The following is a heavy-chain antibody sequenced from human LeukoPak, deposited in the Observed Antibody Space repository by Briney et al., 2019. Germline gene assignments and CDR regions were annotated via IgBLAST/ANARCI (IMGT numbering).Heavy chain of an antibody. V-gene: IGHV2-5*02. CDR2: ICWDDDK. D-gene: IGHD6-19*01. CDR3: AHTKYSSGWQYYFDY. Sequence: SGPTLVKSTQTLTLTCTFSGSSLSTTGVGAGWIRQPPGKALEWLAVICWDDDKRYSPSLKSRLTITKDTSKNQVVLTMTNMDPVDTATYYCAHTKYSSGWQYYFDYWGQGTLVTVSS. J-gene: IGHJ4*02. CDR1: GSSLSTTGVG.